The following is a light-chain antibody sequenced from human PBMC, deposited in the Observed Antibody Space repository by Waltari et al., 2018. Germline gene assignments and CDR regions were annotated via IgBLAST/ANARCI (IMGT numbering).Light chain of an antibody. CDR1: SDINLGAYR. CDR3: LMWYKSAWF. CDR2: YKSESDK. Sequence: QAILTQPSALSASPGSSASLTCTLRSDINLGAYRIYWYQQKTGSPPHYLLRYKSESDKEQGSGVPSCFSGSKDASAHAGILRISGLQPEDEADYYCLMWYKSAWFFGGGTKLAVL. J-gene: IGLJ2*01. V-gene: IGLV5-45*03.